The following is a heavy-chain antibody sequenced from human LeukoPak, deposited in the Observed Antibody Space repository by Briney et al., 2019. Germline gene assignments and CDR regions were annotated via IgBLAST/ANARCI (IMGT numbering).Heavy chain of an antibody. D-gene: IGHD1-26*01. J-gene: IGHJ4*02. Sequence: PGGSLRLSCAASGFTFSSYEMDWVRQAPGKGLEWISYISSSGHIYNADSVKGRFTISRDNAKNSLYLQMNSLRAEDTAVYYCARDRYSGSYPLDYWGQGTLVTVSS. CDR3: ARDRYSGSYPLDY. CDR1: GFTFSSYE. V-gene: IGHV3-48*03. CDR2: ISSSGHI.